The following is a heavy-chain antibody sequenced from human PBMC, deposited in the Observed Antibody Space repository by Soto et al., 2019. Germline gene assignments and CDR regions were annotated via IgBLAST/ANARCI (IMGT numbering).Heavy chain of an antibody. J-gene: IGHJ5*02. CDR1: GYTFTSFD. Sequence: QVQLVQSGAEVKKPGASVKVACRASGYTFTSFDINWVRQATGQGLEWMGRMNPSSGNTAYAQKFQGRVTMTRDTPISTAYMELSSLRSEDTSVYYCARTRSGSYLWGQGTLVTVSS. CDR3: ARTRSGSYL. CDR2: MNPSSGNT. D-gene: IGHD3-10*01. V-gene: IGHV1-8*01.